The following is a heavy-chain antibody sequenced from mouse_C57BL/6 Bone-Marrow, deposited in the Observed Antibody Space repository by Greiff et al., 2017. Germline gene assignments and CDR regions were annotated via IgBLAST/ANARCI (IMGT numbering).Heavy chain of an antibody. V-gene: IGHV5-9-1*02. Sequence: EVKLMESGEGLVKPGGSLKLSCAASGFTFSSYAMSWVRQTPEKRLEWVAYISSGGDYIYYADTMKGRFTISRDNARNTLYLQMSSLKSEDTDMYYSTRDYYGSSSPFAYWGQGTLVTVSA. D-gene: IGHD1-1*01. CDR2: ISSGGDYI. CDR3: TRDYYGSSSPFAY. J-gene: IGHJ3*01. CDR1: GFTFSSYA.